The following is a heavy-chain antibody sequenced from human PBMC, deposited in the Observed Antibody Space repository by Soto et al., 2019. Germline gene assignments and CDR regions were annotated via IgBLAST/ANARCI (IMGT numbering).Heavy chain of an antibody. J-gene: IGHJ6*02. V-gene: IGHV4-30-4*01. D-gene: IGHD3-3*01. CDR2: IYYSGST. CDR3: ARAGSYDFWSGYLGPGVPYGMDV. CDR1: GGSISSGDYY. Sequence: PSETLSLTCTVSGGSISSGDYYWSWIRQPPGKGLEWIGYIYYSGSTYYNPSLKSRVTISVDTSKNQFSLKLSSVTAADTAVYYCARAGSYDFWSGYLGPGVPYGMDVWGQGTTVTVSS.